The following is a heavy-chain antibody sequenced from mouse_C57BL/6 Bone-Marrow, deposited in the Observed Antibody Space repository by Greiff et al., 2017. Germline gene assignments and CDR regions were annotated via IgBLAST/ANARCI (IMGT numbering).Heavy chain of an antibody. Sequence: EVMLVESGGGLVKPGGSLKLSCAASGFTFSSYAMSWVRQTPEKRLEWVATISAGGSYTYYPDNVKGRFTSSRDNAKNNLYLQMSHLKAEDTAMFYCARGREKDNWGQGTALTVTA. CDR2: ISAGGSYT. D-gene: IGHD1-1*01. J-gene: IGHJ2*01. CDR3: ARGREKDN. CDR1: GFTFSSYA. V-gene: IGHV5-4*03.